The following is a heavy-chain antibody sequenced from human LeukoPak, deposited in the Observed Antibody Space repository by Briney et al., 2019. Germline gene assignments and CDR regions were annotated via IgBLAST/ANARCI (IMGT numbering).Heavy chain of an antibody. J-gene: IGHJ3*02. D-gene: IGHD2-2*01. V-gene: IGHV3-53*01. CDR1: GFTVSSKD. CDR2: IYSGGNT. CDR3: ARAAPFSSTGAFDI. Sequence: GGSLRLSCAASGFTVSSKDMSWVRQAPGKGLEWVSLIYSGGNTYYADSVRGRFTISRDNSKNTLYLQMNSLRDEDTAVYYCARAAPFSSTGAFDIWAKGQWSPSL.